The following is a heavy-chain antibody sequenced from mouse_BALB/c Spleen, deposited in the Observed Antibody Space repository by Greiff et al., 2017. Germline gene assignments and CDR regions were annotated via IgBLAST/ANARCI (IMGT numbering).Heavy chain of an antibody. J-gene: IGHJ2*01. V-gene: IGHV1-7*01. Sequence: VHLVESGAELAKPGASVKMSCKASGYTFTSYWMHWVKQRPGQGLEWIGYINPSAGYTEYNQKFKDKATLTADKSSSTAYMQLSSLTSEDSAVYYCARSNLAPGVDYWGQGTTLTVSS. CDR1: GYTFTSYW. CDR2: INPSAGYT. CDR3: ARSNLAPGVDY.